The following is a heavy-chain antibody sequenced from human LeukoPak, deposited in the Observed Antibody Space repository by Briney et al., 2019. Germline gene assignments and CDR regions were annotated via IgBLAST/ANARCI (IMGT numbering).Heavy chain of an antibody. CDR3: NKGVRGDGHRWSDY. V-gene: IGHV3-30*02. D-gene: IGHD3-10*02. J-gene: IGHJ4*02. Sequence: GGSLRLSCTVSGCTLTNGSIHWGCQAPGKGLEWVAFIGYDGTTKYFGASVKGRFTISRDTSKNTVYLQMNTLRLEDTAVYYCNKGVRGDGHRWSDYWGQGTLVTVSS. CDR1: GCTLTNGS. CDR2: IGYDGTTK.